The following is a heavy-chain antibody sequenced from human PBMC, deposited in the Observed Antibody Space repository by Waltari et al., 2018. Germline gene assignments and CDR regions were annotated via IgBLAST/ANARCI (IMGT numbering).Heavy chain of an antibody. Sequence: QVQLVQSGAEVKKPGASVKVSCKTSGYSFTASSIHWVRQAPGQGLEWMGWINPNSGARRLAQKFQGRVTMTTDAPINTAYMEMNRLTSDDTAIYYCARGVNYFGSGLLFDFWGQGALVSVSS. CDR3: ARGVNYFGSGLLFDF. CDR1: GYSFTASS. J-gene: IGHJ4*02. D-gene: IGHD3-10*01. CDR2: INPNSGAR. V-gene: IGHV1-2*02.